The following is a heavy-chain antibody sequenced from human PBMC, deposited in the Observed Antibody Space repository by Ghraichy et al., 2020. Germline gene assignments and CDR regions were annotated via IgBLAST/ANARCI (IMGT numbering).Heavy chain of an antibody. V-gene: IGHV4-61*01. CDR2: IYFSGTT. Sequence: SETLSLTCTVSNGSVSNNHYYWSWIRQPPGKGLEWIGYIYFSGTTKYNPSLRSRVTISVDTSKNQFSLRLSSVTAADTAVYYCASIHLGYCSGDVCPGGARWGQGTLVTVSS. CDR3: ASIHLGYCSGDVCPGGAR. J-gene: IGHJ4*02. D-gene: IGHD2-15*01. CDR1: NGSVSNNHYY.